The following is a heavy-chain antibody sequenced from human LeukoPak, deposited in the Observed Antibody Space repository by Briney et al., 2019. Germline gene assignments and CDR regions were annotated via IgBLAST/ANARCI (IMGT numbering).Heavy chain of an antibody. J-gene: IGHJ5*02. CDR2: MNPNSGNT. CDR3: ARGLIAARWGGVRSWFDP. Sequence: ASVKVSCKASGYTFTSYDINWVRQATGQGLEWMGWMNPNSGNTGYAQKFQGRVTITRNTSISTAYMELSSLRSEDTAVYYCARGLIAARWGGVRSWFDPWGQGTLVTVSS. CDR1: GYTFTSYD. V-gene: IGHV1-8*03. D-gene: IGHD6-6*01.